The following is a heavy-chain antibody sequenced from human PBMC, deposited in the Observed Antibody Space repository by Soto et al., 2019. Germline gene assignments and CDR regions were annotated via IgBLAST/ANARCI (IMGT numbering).Heavy chain of an antibody. CDR1: GGSISDYS. CDR3: ARGSNSNFEGPIV. V-gene: IGHV4-59*01. CDR2: IYYRGST. J-gene: IGHJ4*02. D-gene: IGHD2-2*01. Sequence: SETLSLTCTISGGSISDYSWNWIRQPPGRGLEWIGYIYYRGSTNYNPSLWSRVTISADTSKNQFSLKLSSVTAADTAVYYCARGSNSNFEGPIVWGQGTLVTVSA.